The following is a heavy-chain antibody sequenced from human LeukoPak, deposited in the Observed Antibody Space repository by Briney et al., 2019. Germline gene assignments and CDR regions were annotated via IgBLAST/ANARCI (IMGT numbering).Heavy chain of an antibody. CDR3: VRPPTLSAPQSAY. V-gene: IGHV5-51*01. CDR2: IYPGDSET. J-gene: IGHJ4*02. D-gene: IGHD3-10*01. CDR1: GYSFTSYW. Sequence: GESLKISCKGSGYSFTSYWIGWVRQMPGKGLEWMGIIYPGDSETRYSPSFQGQVTISADKSISTAHLQWSSLKASDTAMYYCVRPPTLSAPQSAYWGQGTLVTVSS.